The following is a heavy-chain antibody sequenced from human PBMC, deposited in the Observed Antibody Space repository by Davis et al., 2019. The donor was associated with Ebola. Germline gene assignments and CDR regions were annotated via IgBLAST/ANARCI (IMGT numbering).Heavy chain of an antibody. V-gene: IGHV3-21*01. Sequence: GESLKISCAASGFSFRTYWMSWVRQAPGKGLEWVASVSTNSLYIYYADSVHGRFTISSDNAKRSLYLQMNSLRADDTAVYYCARDGWGSSWVRGMDVWGQGTTVTVSS. D-gene: IGHD6-13*01. CDR3: ARDGWGSSWVRGMDV. CDR1: GFSFRTYW. CDR2: VSTNSLYI. J-gene: IGHJ6*02.